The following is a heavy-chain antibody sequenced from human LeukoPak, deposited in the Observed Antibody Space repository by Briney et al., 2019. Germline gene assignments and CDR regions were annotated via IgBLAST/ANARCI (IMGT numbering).Heavy chain of an antibody. CDR3: AREEWWHLDI. Sequence: GGSLRLSCAASGFTFGTSYMSWVRQAPGGGLECVSKIKPDGSEKFYVDSVKGRFTVSRDNAKNSLHLQMDSLRAEDTAVYYCAREEWWHLDIWGRGTLVTISS. D-gene: IGHD3-3*01. CDR2: IKPDGSEK. V-gene: IGHV3-7*01. CDR1: GFTFGTSY. J-gene: IGHJ2*01.